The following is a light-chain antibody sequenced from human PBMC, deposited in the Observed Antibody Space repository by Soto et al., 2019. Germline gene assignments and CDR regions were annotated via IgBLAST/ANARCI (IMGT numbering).Light chain of an antibody. J-gene: IGKJ2*01. CDR3: QQSYSTPYT. CDR1: QGVSNY. CDR2: DAS. V-gene: IGKV1-39*01. Sequence: DIQMTQSPPSLSASVGDRVTITCRASQGVSNYLNWYQQKPGKAPELLIYDASSLQSGVPSRFSGSGSGTEFTLTISSLQPEDFASYYCQQSYSTPYTFGQGTKLEIK.